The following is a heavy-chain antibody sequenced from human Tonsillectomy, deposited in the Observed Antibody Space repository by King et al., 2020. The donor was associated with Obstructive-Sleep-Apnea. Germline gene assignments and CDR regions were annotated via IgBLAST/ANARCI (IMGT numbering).Heavy chain of an antibody. CDR2: INHSGST. CDR1: GGSFSGYY. D-gene: IGHD3-10*01. CDR3: ASSPQTYYYGSGGAF. Sequence: QVQLPQWGAGLLKPSETLSLPCAVYGGSFSGYYWSWIRQPPGKGLEWIGEINHSGSTNYNPSLKSRVTISVDTSKNQFSLKLSSVTAADTAVYYCASSPQTYYYGSGGAFWGQGTMVTVSS. V-gene: IGHV4-34*01. J-gene: IGHJ3*01.